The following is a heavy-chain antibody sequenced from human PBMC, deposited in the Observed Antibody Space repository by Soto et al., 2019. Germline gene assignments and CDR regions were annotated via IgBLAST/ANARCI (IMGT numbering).Heavy chain of an antibody. CDR2: IYHSGST. V-gene: IGHV4-4*02. Sequence: QVQLQGSGPGLVKPSGTLSLTCAVSGGSISGINWWYWVRQPPGKGLEWIGEIYHSGSTHYNPSLKSRVTMSVDNSKNHFSLNLNSVTAADTAVYYCARFGGGINVWGQGTTVTVSS. CDR3: ARFGGGINV. CDR1: GGSISGINW. J-gene: IGHJ6*02. D-gene: IGHD3-10*01.